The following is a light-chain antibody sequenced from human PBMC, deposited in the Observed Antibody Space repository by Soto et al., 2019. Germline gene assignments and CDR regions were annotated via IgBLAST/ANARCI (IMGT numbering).Light chain of an antibody. V-gene: IGLV2-11*01. Sequence: QSALTQPRSVSGSPGQSVTISCTGTSSDVGGYNYVSWYQQHPGKAPKLMIYDVSKRPSGVPDRFSGSKSGNTASLTISGLQADDEAYYYCCSYAGSYTLVFGGGTKVTVL. CDR1: SSDVGGYNY. J-gene: IGLJ2*01. CDR3: CSYAGSYTLV. CDR2: DVS.